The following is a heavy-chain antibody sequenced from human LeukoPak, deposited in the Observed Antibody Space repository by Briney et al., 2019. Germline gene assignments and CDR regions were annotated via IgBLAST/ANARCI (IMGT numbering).Heavy chain of an antibody. CDR3: VRVDCGGDCYAYNWFDP. D-gene: IGHD2-21*02. V-gene: IGHV4-39*07. CDR2: IYYSGST. Sequence: SETLSLTCTVSGGSISSSSYYWGWIRQPPGKGLEWIGSIYYSGSTYYNPSLKSRVTISVDTSKNQFSLKLSSVTAADTAVYYCVRVDCGGDCYAYNWFDPWGQGTLVTVSS. J-gene: IGHJ5*02. CDR1: GGSISSSSYY.